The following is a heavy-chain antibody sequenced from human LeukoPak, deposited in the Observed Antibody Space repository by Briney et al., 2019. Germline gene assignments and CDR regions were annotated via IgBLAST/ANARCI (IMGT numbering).Heavy chain of an antibody. J-gene: IGHJ4*02. D-gene: IGHD3-22*01. CDR2: ISTSSSYT. CDR3: ARHYYDSSGYYYGTLDY. CDR1: GFTFSSYT. V-gene: IGHV3-21*01. Sequence: GGSLRLSCAVSGFTFSSYTMNWVRQAPGKGLEWVSSISTSSSYTYYADSVKGRFTISRDNAKNSLYLQMNSLRAEDTAVYYCARHYYDSSGYYYGTLDYWGQGTLATVSS.